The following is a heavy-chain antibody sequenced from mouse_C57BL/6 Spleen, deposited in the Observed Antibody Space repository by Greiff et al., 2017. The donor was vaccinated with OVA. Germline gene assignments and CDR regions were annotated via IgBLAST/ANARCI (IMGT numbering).Heavy chain of an antibody. D-gene: IGHD2-1*01. Sequence: VQLKESGGGLVQPGGSLKLSCAASGFTFSDYGMAWVRQAPRKGPEWVAFISNLAYSIYYADTVTGRFTISRENAKNTLYLEMSSLRSEDTAMYYCARTYGNLYAMDYWGQGTSVTVSS. CDR2: ISNLAYSI. CDR1: GFTFSDYG. J-gene: IGHJ4*01. CDR3: ARTYGNLYAMDY. V-gene: IGHV5-15*01.